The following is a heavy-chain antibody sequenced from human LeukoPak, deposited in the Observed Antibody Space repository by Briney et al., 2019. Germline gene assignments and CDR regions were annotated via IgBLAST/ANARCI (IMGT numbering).Heavy chain of an antibody. CDR3: ARDSGYSGYSDY. CDR1: GFTFSDYY. CDR2: ISSSSSYT. Sequence: GGSLRLSCAASGFTFSDYYMSWIRQAPGKGLEWVSYISSSSSYTDYADSVKGRFTISRNNAKNSLNLQMNSLRAEDTAVYYCARDSGYSGYSDYWGQGTLVTVSS. V-gene: IGHV3-11*05. D-gene: IGHD5-12*01. J-gene: IGHJ4*02.